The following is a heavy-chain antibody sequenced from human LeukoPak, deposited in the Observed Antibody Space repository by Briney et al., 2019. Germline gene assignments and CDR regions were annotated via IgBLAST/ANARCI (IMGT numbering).Heavy chain of an antibody. Sequence: PGGSLRLSCAASGFTFSSYWMHWVRQAPGKGLVWVSRIHSDGSSTTYADSVKGRFTLSRDNAKNTLFLQMNNLRAEDTAVYYCARTRSYYFDYWGQGTLVTVSS. V-gene: IGHV3-74*01. CDR2: IHSDGSST. CDR1: GFTFSSYW. J-gene: IGHJ4*02. CDR3: ARTRSYYFDY. D-gene: IGHD6-6*01.